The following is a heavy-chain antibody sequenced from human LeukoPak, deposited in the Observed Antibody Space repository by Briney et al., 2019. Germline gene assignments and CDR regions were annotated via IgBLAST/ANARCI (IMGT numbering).Heavy chain of an antibody. J-gene: IGHJ4*02. CDR2: INPNSGGT. V-gene: IGHV1-2*02. Sequence: ASVKVSCKASGYTFTGYYMHWVRQAPGQGLEWMGWINPNSGGTNYAQKFQGRATMTRDTSISTAYMELSRLRSDDTAVYYCARDPSYDFPIDYWGQGTLVTVSS. CDR1: GYTFTGYY. D-gene: IGHD3-3*01. CDR3: ARDPSYDFPIDY.